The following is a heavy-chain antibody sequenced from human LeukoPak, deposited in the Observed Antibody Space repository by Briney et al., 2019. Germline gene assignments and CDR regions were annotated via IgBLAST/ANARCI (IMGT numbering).Heavy chain of an antibody. J-gene: IGHJ4*02. CDR1: GFTFKNYY. CDR2: ISSRGSVT. D-gene: IGHD6-13*01. Sequence: GGSLRLSCAASGFTFKNYYMSWIRQAPGKAPEWVSYISSRGSVTKYIGSVEGRFTISRDNARNSLYLQLDSLRAEDTAVYYCARGVEPSRYKQQLSGYYFDYWGQGTLVTVSS. V-gene: IGHV3-11*01. CDR3: ARGVEPSRYKQQLSGYYFDY.